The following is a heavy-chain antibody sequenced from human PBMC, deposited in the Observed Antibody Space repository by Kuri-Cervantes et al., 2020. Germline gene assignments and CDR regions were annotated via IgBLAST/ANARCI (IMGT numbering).Heavy chain of an antibody. V-gene: IGHV3-7*01. J-gene: IGHJ4*02. CDR2: IKQDGSEK. CDR3: AREGSGSFGY. Sequence: GESLKISCAASGFTFSSYWMSWVRQAPGKGLEWVANIKQDGSEKYYVDSVKGRFTISRDNAKNSLYLQMNSLRAEDTAMYYCAREGSGSFGYWGQGTLVTVSS. D-gene: IGHD1-26*01. CDR1: GFTFSSYW.